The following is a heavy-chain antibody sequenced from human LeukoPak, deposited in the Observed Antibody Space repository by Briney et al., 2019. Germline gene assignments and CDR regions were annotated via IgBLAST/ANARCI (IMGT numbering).Heavy chain of an antibody. Sequence: GGSLRLSCAASGFTFSSYAMHWVRRAPGKGLEWVAVISYDGSNKYYADSAKGRFTISRDNSKNTLYLQMNSLRAEDTAVYYCARVDDYGDYSSAGPDYWGQGTLVTVSS. V-gene: IGHV3-30-3*01. CDR2: ISYDGSNK. CDR1: GFTFSSYA. CDR3: ARVDDYGDYSSAGPDY. D-gene: IGHD4-17*01. J-gene: IGHJ4*02.